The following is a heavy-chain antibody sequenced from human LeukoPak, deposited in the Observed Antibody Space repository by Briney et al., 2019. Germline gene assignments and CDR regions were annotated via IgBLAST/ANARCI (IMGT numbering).Heavy chain of an antibody. Sequence: PSETLSLTCAVYGGSFSGYYWSWIRQPPGKGLEWIGEINHSGSTNYNPSLKSRVTISVDTSKNQFSLKLSSVTAADTAVYYCARRPDYARWFDPWGQGTLVTVSS. V-gene: IGHV4-34*01. CDR2: INHSGST. CDR1: GGSFSGYY. CDR3: ARRPDYARWFDP. J-gene: IGHJ5*02. D-gene: IGHD4-17*01.